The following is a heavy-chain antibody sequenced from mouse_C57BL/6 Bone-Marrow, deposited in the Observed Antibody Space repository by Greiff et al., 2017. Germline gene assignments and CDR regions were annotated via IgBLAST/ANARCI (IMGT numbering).Heavy chain of an antibody. D-gene: IGHD1-1*01. J-gene: IGHJ4*01. V-gene: IGHV1-81*01. CDR2: IYPRSGNT. Sequence: QVHVKQSGAELARPGASVKLSCKASGYTFTSYGISWVKQRPGQGLEWIGEIYPRSGNTYYNEKFKGKATLTADKSSSTAYMELRSLTSEDSAVYFCARDSSYGDCAMDYGGQGTSVTVSA. CDR3: ARDSSYGDCAMDY. CDR1: GYTFTSYG.